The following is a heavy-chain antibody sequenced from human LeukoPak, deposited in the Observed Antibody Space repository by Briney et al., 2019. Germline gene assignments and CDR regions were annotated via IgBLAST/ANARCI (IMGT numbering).Heavy chain of an antibody. V-gene: IGHV4-34*01. CDR1: GGSFSGYY. D-gene: IGHD3-3*01. CDR3: ARSRFLEWLLYRYFAFDI. J-gene: IGHJ3*02. Sequence: PSETLSLTCAVYGGSFSGYYWSWIRQPPGKGLEWIGEINHSGSTNYNPSLKSRVTISVDTSKNQFSLKLSSVTAADTAVYYCARSRFLEWLLYRYFAFDIWGQGTMVTVSS. CDR2: INHSGST.